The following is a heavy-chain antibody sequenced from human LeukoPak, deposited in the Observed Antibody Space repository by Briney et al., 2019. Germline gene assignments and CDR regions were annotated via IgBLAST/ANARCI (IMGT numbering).Heavy chain of an antibody. D-gene: IGHD5-18*01. CDR2: IIPIFGTA. J-gene: IGHJ4*02. V-gene: IGHV1-69*05. CDR1: GGTFSSYA. Sequence: SVKVPCKASGGTFSSYAISWVRQAPGQGLEWMGGIIPIFGTANYAQKFQGRVTITTDESTSTAYMELSSLRSEDTAVYYCARGDVDLPPQLCSFDYWGQGTLVTVSS. CDR3: ARGDVDLPPQLCSFDY.